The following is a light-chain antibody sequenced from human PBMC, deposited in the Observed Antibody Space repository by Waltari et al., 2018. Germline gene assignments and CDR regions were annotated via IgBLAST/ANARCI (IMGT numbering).Light chain of an antibody. CDR2: DNS. CDR3: GTWDHSLHGVV. CDR1: RPNIGTDQ. Sequence: QSVLTQPPSVSAAPGQKVTISCPGNRPNIGTDQLTWFQQPPGTFPKVVIYDNSERPPGIPDRFSGSKSGTSATLGITGLQTGDEACYYCGTWDHSLHGVVFGGGTELTVL. V-gene: IGLV1-51*01. J-gene: IGLJ2*01.